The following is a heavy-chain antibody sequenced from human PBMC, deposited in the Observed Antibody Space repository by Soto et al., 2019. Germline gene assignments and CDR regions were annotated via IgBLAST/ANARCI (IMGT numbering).Heavy chain of an antibody. CDR2: INHSGST. CDR1: GGSFSGYY. D-gene: IGHD2-2*01. Sequence: QVQLQQWGAGLLKPSETLSLTCAVYGGSFSGYYWSWIRQPPGKGLEWIGEINHSGSTNYNPSLKRRVNISVNTSTNQFSLKRRSVTAADTAVYYCAREMGYCSSTSCYWGNWFDPWGQGTLVTVSS. CDR3: AREMGYCSSTSCYWGNWFDP. V-gene: IGHV4-34*01. J-gene: IGHJ5*02.